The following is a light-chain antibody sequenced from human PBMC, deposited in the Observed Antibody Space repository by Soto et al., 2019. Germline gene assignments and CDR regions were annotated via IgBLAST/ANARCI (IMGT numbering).Light chain of an antibody. CDR2: GAF. CDR3: LQYDNWPPIT. V-gene: IGKV3-15*01. Sequence: IVLTQSAATLSVSAGERATLSWRASQSISSNLAWYQQRPGQAPRLLVYGAFTRATGIPVRFSGSGSGTEFTLTITNLQSEDFALYHCLQYDNWPPITFGQGTRLEIK. J-gene: IGKJ5*01. CDR1: QSISSN.